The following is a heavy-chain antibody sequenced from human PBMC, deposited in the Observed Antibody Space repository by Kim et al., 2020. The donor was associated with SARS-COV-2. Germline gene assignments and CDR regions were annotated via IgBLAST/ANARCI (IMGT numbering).Heavy chain of an antibody. J-gene: IGHJ4*02. Sequence: YADAVKGRFTIYRDNAKNSLYLQVNSVRAEDTAVYYCARYGVEAAASFFDYWGQGILVTVSS. D-gene: IGHD2-2*01. V-gene: IGHV3-11*03. CDR3: ARYGVEAAASFFDY.